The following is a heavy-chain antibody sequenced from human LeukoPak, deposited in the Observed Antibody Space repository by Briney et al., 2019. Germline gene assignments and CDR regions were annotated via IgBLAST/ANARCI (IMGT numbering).Heavy chain of an antibody. CDR3: ASLSGVIIGFDY. CDR2: INPNSGGT. V-gene: IGHV1-2*02. J-gene: IGHJ4*02. D-gene: IGHD3-16*02. Sequence: ASVKVSCKASGYTFTGYYMHWVRQAPGQGLEWMGWINPNSGGTNYAQKFQGRVTMTRDTPISTAYMELSRLRSDDTAVYYCASLSGVIIGFDYWGQGTLVTVSS. CDR1: GYTFTGYY.